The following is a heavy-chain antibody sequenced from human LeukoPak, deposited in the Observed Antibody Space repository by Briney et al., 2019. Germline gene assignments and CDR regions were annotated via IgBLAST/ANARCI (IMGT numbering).Heavy chain of an antibody. D-gene: IGHD2-8*01. CDR1: GDSVTSNNVA. CDR2: TYHNSKWIY. Sequence: SQTLSLTCTISGDSVTSNNVAWNWIRQSPSRGLEWLGRTYHNSKWIYDYAVSVKSRITINSDTSKNQFSLQLNSVTPEDTAVYYCARGRVSAFDIWGQGTVVTVSS. CDR3: ARGRVSAFDI. V-gene: IGHV6-1*01. J-gene: IGHJ3*02.